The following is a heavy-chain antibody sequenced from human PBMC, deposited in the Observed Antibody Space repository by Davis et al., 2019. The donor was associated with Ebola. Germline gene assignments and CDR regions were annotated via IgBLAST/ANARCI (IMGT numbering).Heavy chain of an antibody. J-gene: IGHJ6*02. Sequence: GESLKISCAASGFTFSSYGMHWVRQAPGKGLEWVAVIWYDGSNKYYADSVKGRFTISRDNSKNTLYLQMNSLRAEDTAVYYCARDSPGIDYSYGMDVWGQGTTVTVSS. CDR3: ARDSPGIDYSYGMDV. V-gene: IGHV3-33*01. CDR2: IWYDGSNK. CDR1: GFTFSSYG. D-gene: IGHD4-11*01.